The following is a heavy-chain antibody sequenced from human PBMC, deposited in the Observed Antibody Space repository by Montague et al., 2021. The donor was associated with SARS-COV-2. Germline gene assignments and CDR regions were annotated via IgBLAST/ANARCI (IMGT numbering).Heavy chain of an antibody. J-gene: IGHJ4*02. CDR2: INQDGTFR. V-gene: IGHV3-7*01. CDR1: GFSFSAVW. CDR3: VRHIDF. Sequence: SLRLSCAASGFSFSAVWMSWVRQAPGRGLEWVATINQDGTFRDYLDSLRGRFTISRDNAEKSLHLQMNSLRADDTAVYYCVRHIDFWGQGTLVTVSS.